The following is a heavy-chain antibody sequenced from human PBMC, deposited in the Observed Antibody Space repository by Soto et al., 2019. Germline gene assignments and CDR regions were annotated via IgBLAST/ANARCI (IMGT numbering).Heavy chain of an antibody. Sequence: QVQLVQSGAEVRKPGSSVKVSCKAPGGTFSTYIISWVRQAPGQGLEWMGRIIPIPDITNYAQKFHGRVTVTADRSTSTAYMQQTSLKSEDTAVYYCARDRITTRGDAFDNWGQGTMVTVSS. D-gene: IGHD3-3*01. CDR3: ARDRITTRGDAFDN. CDR2: IIPIPDIT. V-gene: IGHV1-69*08. J-gene: IGHJ3*02. CDR1: GGTFSTYI.